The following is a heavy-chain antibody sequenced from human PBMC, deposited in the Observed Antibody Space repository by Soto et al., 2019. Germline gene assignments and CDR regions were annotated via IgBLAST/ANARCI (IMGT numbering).Heavy chain of an antibody. V-gene: IGHV4-31*03. Sequence: QVQLQESGPGLVKPSQTLSLTCTVSGGSISSGGYYWSWIRQHPGKGLEWIGYIYYSGSTYYNPSLKSRVTISVDTSKNQFSLKLSSVTAADTAVYYCARGLLRYFDWGHLGQEGEYFQHWGQGTLVTVSS. CDR2: IYYSGST. CDR1: GGSISSGGYY. J-gene: IGHJ1*01. D-gene: IGHD3-9*01. CDR3: ARGLLRYFDWGHLGQEGEYFQH.